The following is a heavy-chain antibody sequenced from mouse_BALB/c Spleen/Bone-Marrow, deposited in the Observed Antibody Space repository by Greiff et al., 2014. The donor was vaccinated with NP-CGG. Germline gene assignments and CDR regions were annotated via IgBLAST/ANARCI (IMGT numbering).Heavy chain of an antibody. J-gene: IGHJ2*01. CDR3: ARYYYGTRYYFDY. V-gene: IGHV14-3*02. CDR1: GFNIKDTY. D-gene: IGHD1-1*01. Sequence: VHVKQSGAELVKPGASVKLSCTASGFNIKDTYMHWVKQRPEQGLEWIGRIGPANGNTKYDPKFQGKATITADTSSNTAYLQLNSLTSEDTAVYYCARYYYGTRYYFDYWGQGTTLTVSS. CDR2: IGPANGNT.